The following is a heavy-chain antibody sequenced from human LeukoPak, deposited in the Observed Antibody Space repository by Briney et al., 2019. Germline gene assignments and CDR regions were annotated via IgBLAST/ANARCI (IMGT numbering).Heavy chain of an antibody. CDR2: IYHRGNT. CDR3: ATSRDGYNHFDY. D-gene: IGHD5-24*01. CDR1: SDSITTSNW. J-gene: IGHJ4*02. V-gene: IGHV4-4*02. Sequence: SETLSLTCVVSSDSITTSNWWNWVRQPPGKGLEWIGKIYHRGNTNNNPSLKSRVTMSVDRSKNQFSLNLTSVTAADTAVYYCATSRDGYNHFDYWGQGILVTVSS.